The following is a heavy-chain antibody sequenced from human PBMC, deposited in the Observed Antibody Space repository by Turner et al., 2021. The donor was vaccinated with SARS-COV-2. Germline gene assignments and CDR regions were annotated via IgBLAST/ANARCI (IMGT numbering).Heavy chain of an antibody. D-gene: IGHD3-22*01. J-gene: IGHJ4*02. CDR1: GGPFSSYA. CDR2: IIPILGIA. V-gene: IGHV1-69*10. CDR3: AREVTRDSSGYYYPPDGFDY. Sequence: QVQLVQSGAEVKKPGSSVKVSCKASGGPFSSYAISWVRQAPGQGLEWMGGIIPILGIANYAKKFQGRVTITADKSTSTAYMELSRLRSEDTAVYYCAREVTRDSSGYYYPPDGFDYWGQGTLVTVSS.